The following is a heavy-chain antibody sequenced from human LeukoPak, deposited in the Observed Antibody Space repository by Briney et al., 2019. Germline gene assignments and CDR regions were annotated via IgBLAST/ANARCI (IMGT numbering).Heavy chain of an antibody. CDR1: GFTFTSYA. V-gene: IGHV3-30*04. CDR3: AREYSSGWYTGNLDP. D-gene: IGHD6-19*01. CDR2: ISYDGSNK. J-gene: IGHJ5*02. Sequence: PGRSLRLSCAASGFTFTSYAMHWVRQAPGKGLEWVAVISYDGSNKYYADSVKGRFTISRDNSKNTLYLQMNSLRAEDTAVYYCAREYSSGWYTGNLDPWGQGTLVTVSS.